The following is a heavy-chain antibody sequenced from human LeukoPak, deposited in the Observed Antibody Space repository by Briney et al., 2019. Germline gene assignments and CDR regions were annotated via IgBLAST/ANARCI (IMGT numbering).Heavy chain of an antibody. CDR2: IHTSGSV. Sequence: SETLSLTCSVSGSSFNSYYWSWIRQPAGKGLEWIGRIHTSGSVEYSPSLQSRVTISVDMSKKEFSLKLTSVTAADTAVYYCARDIIYLIDEDYGWGQGTLVTVSS. CDR3: ARDIIYLIDEDYG. J-gene: IGHJ4*02. D-gene: IGHD4-17*01. V-gene: IGHV4-4*07. CDR1: GSSFNSYY.